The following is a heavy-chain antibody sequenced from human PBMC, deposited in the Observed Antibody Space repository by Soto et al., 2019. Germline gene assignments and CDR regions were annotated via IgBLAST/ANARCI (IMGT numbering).Heavy chain of an antibody. J-gene: IGHJ4*02. V-gene: IGHV3-30*03. Sequence: GGSLRLSCAASGFTFSSYGMHWVRQAPGKGLEWVAVISYDGSNKYYADSVKGRFTISRDNSKNTLYLQMNSLRAEDTAVYYCAGYGDYLFDYWGRGTLVTVSS. CDR1: GFTFSSYG. CDR3: AGYGDYLFDY. D-gene: IGHD4-17*01. CDR2: ISYDGSNK.